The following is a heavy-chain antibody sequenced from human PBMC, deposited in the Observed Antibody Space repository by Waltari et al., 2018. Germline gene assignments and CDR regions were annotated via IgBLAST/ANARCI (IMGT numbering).Heavy chain of an antibody. CDR2: INTRNGGT. D-gene: IGHD1-26*01. CDR3: ARTYQSGSYSDY. Sequence: QVQLVQSGAEVKKPGASVKVSCKTSGYPVTSYYMHWVRQAPGQGLEWMGWINTRNGGTNYAQKYQGRVTMTRDTSISTAYMELSRLISNDTAVYYCARTYQSGSYSDYWGQGTPVTVSS. J-gene: IGHJ4*02. V-gene: IGHV1-2*02. CDR1: GYPVTSYY.